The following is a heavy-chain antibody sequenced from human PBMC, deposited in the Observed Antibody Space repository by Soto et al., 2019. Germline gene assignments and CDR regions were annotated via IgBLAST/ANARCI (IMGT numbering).Heavy chain of an antibody. J-gene: IGHJ6*02. CDR1: GFTFSSYS. CDR2: ISSSSSYI. V-gene: IGHV3-21*01. Sequence: EVQLVESGGGLVKPGGSLRLSCAASGFTFSSYSMNWVRQAPGKGLEWVSSISSSSSYIYYADSVKGRFTISRDNAKNSLYLQMNSLRAEETAVYYCARAHGYYHSRGYYYYGMAVWGQGTTVTVSS. D-gene: IGHD3-22*01. CDR3: ARAHGYYHSRGYYYYGMAV.